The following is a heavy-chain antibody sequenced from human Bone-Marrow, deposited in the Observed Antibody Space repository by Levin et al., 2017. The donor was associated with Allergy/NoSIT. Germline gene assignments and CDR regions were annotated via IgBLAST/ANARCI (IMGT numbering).Heavy chain of an antibody. Sequence: AGGSLRLSCAASGFIFSSYEMNWVRQAPGKGLEWISFMTNGGTAIYYADSVRGRFTISRDDAKNSLYLQMNSLRAEDTAIYYCARDYYDNRSSLDYWGQGTLVTVSS. J-gene: IGHJ4*02. CDR1: GFIFSSYE. CDR2: MTNGGTAI. V-gene: IGHV3-48*03. CDR3: ARDYYDNRSSLDY. D-gene: IGHD3-22*01.